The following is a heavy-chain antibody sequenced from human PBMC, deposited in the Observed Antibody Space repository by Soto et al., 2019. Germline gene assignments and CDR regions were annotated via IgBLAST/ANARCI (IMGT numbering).Heavy chain of an antibody. CDR3: ARYNAASGTYYFDY. J-gene: IGHJ4*02. Sequence: QVELQESGPGLVKPSGTLSLTCAVSGGSVSSTYWWSWVRQPPGKGLEWIGEIYHSGSANYNPSLKSRFTISVDNSKNQFSLNLNSVTAADTAVYYCARYNAASGTYYFDYWGQGTLVTVSS. V-gene: IGHV4-4*02. CDR1: GGSVSSTYW. CDR2: IYHSGSA. D-gene: IGHD6-13*01.